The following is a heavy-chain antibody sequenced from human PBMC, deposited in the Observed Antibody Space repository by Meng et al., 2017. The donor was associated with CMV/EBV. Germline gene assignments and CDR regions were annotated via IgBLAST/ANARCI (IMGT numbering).Heavy chain of an antibody. V-gene: IGHV1-18*01. Sequence: QGQLVESGGWVEKPGASVKVSCTASGYTFTSYGISWVRRAPGQGLEWMGWISAYNGNTNYAQKLQGRVTMTTDTSTSTAYMELRSLRSDDTAVYYCATDILTHFDYWGQGTLVTVSS. CDR3: ATDILTHFDY. CDR2: ISAYNGNT. CDR1: GYTFTSYG. D-gene: IGHD3-9*01. J-gene: IGHJ4*02.